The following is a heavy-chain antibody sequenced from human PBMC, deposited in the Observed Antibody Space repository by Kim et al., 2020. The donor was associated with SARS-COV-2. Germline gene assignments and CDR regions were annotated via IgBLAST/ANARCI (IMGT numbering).Heavy chain of an antibody. CDR2: IYYSGST. Sequence: SETLSLTCTVSGGSISSGGYYWSWIRQHPGKGLEWIGYIYYSGSTYYNPSLKSRVTISVDTSKNQFSLKLSSVTAADTAVYYCARHTRLLYDFDYWGQGTLVTVSS. D-gene: IGHD4-17*01. CDR1: GGSISSGGYY. V-gene: IGHV4-31*03. J-gene: IGHJ4*02. CDR3: ARHTRLLYDFDY.